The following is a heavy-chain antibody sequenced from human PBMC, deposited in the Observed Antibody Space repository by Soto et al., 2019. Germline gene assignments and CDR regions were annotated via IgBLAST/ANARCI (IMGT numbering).Heavy chain of an antibody. Sequence: QVQLVQSGAEMKKPGSSVKVSCQSYGGTFNTYTMNWVRQAPGQGPDWMGDISPMFGAANYAPKFQGRVTITADESTGTSYIQLSSLTSEDTALYFCAREVQVHTPAFVYWGQGTLVTVSS. CDR3: AREVQVHTPAFVY. J-gene: IGHJ4*02. D-gene: IGHD3-10*01. CDR1: GGTFNTYT. V-gene: IGHV1-69*19. CDR2: ISPMFGAA.